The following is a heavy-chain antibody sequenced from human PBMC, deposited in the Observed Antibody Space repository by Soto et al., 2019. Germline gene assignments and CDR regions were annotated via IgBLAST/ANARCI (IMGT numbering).Heavy chain of an antibody. D-gene: IGHD2-21*01. CDR1: GFIFSDSA. CDR3: SRTAYGDYSQIGRFDP. J-gene: IGHJ5*02. Sequence: EVQLVESGGGLVQPGRSLRLSCAASGFIFSDSAIHWVRQASGKGLEWVGRIRGKLHSHATSYAASLRGRFTISRDDSHNTAYLQMDNLRTEDSAVYYCSRTAYGDYSQIGRFDPWGQGTLVTVSS. CDR2: IRGKLHSHAT. V-gene: IGHV3-73*02.